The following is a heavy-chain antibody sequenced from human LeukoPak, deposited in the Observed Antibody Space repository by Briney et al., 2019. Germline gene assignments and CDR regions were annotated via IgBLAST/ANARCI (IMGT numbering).Heavy chain of an antibody. V-gene: IGHV6-1*01. CDR1: GDSVSSNSAA. J-gene: IGHJ3*02. D-gene: IGHD3-22*01. CDR3: ARTRKPYYYDSSDAFDI. Sequence: SQTLSLTCAISGDSVSSNSAAWNWIRQSPSRGLEWLGRTYYRSKWNNGYAVSVKSRVTINPDTSKNQFSLQLNSVTPEDTAVYYCARTRKPYYYDSSDAFDIWGQGTTVTVSS. CDR2: TYYRSKWNN.